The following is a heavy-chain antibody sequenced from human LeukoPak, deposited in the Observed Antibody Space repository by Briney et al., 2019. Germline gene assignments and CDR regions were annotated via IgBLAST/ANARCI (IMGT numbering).Heavy chain of an antibody. CDR1: GGSISSYY. V-gene: IGHV4-4*07. Sequence: SETLSLTCTVSGGSISSYYWSWIRQPAGKGLEWIGRIYTSGSTNYNPSLTSRVTISVDTSKNQFSLKLSSVTAADTAVYYCAREPTYYYGSGSYSETDDYWGQGTLVTVSS. CDR2: IYTSGST. D-gene: IGHD3-10*01. CDR3: AREPTYYYGSGSYSETDDY. J-gene: IGHJ4*02.